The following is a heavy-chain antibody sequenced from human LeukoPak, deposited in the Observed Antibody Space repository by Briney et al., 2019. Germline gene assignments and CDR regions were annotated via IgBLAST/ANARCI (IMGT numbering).Heavy chain of an antibody. CDR3: ANAPYYYAPPGG. D-gene: IGHD3-10*01. CDR1: GFSFSINA. J-gene: IGHJ4*02. V-gene: IGHV3-23*01. CDR2: ISGSGDNT. Sequence: GGSLRLSCAASGFSFSINAMTWVRQAPEKGLEWVSAISGSGDNTFYADSVKGRFTISRDNSQNTLYLQMNSLTAEDTAVYYCANAPYYYAPPGGWGQGTLVTVSS.